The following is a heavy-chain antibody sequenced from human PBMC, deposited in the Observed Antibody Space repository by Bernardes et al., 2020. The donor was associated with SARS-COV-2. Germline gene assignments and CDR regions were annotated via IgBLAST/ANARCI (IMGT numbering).Heavy chain of an antibody. V-gene: IGHV3-23*01. CDR1: GFIFSRNA. D-gene: IGHD5-18*01. Sequence: GGSLRLSCAASGFIFSRNAMTWVRQAPGKGLEWVSGISGSGGSTYYADSVKGPFTIARDNSNNTLYLEMNSLKAEDTAIYFCAKCIQGSYAMDVWGQGTTVTVSS. CDR3: AKCIQGSYAMDV. CDR2: ISGSGGST. J-gene: IGHJ6*02.